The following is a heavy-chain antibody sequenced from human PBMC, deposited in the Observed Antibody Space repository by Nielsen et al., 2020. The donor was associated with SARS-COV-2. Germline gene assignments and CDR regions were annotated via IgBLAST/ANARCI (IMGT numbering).Heavy chain of an antibody. CDR3: ARGDLVVVPSPILGLGPFFYYFYLDV. V-gene: IGHV4-39*07. D-gene: IGHD2-2*01. Sequence: GSLRLSCTVSGGSISSGVYYWCWIRQSLGKGLEWIGEVSHSGSINYNPSLKSRVTLSMDKSKRQFSLRLTSVSAADTAVYFCARGDLVVVPSPILGLGPFFYYFYLDVWGKGTTVTVSS. CDR1: GGSISSGVYY. J-gene: IGHJ6*03. CDR2: VSHSGSI.